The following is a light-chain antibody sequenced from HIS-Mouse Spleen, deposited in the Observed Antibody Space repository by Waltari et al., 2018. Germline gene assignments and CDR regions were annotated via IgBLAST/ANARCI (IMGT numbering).Light chain of an antibody. Sequence: SYVLTQPPSVSVAPGKTARITCGGNNIGSKSVHWYQQKPGQAPVLVVYDDSDRPSGIPGRFSGANSGNTATLTISRVEAWDEADYYCQVWDSSSDHPYVFGTGTKVTVL. CDR3: QVWDSSSDHPYV. J-gene: IGLJ1*01. V-gene: IGLV3-21*03. CDR2: DDS. CDR1: NIGSKS.